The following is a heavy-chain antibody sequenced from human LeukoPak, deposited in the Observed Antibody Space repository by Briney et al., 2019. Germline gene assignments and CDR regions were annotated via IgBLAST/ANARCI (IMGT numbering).Heavy chain of an antibody. J-gene: IGHJ4*02. V-gene: IGHV3-15*01. CDR2: IKSKTDGGTT. D-gene: IGHD6-19*01. CDR1: GFPFSDHE. CDR3: TTVSIAVAGYFDY. Sequence: PGGSLRLSCAASGFPFSDHEMNWVRQAPGKGLEWVGRIKSKTDGGTTDYAAPVKGRFTISRDDSKNTLYLQMNSLKTEDTAVYYCTTVSIAVAGYFDYWGQGTLVTVSS.